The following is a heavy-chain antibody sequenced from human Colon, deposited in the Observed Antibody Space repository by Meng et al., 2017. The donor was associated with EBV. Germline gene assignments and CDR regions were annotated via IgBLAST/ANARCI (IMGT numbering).Heavy chain of an antibody. V-gene: IGHV4-31*03. D-gene: IGHD6-19*01. Sequence: QLQESTPGLVKLSVPLSLTCTVSGGSAGSGGYYWTWIRQHPGKGLEWFGRIYYSGSTLYNTSLKRRVIISIDSSKNQFSLNLRSVTAVDTAVYYCARVSSGWDYFDYWGQGTLVTVSS. CDR1: GGSAGSGGYY. CDR2: IYYSGST. J-gene: IGHJ4*02. CDR3: ARVSSGWDYFDY.